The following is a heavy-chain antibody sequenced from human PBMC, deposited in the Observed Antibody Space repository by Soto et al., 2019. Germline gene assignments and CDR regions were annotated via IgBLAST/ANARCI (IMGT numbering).Heavy chain of an antibody. V-gene: IGHV3-7*01. CDR3: ARESAILYYDFWSGYSNIYFDY. CDR2: IKQDGSEK. D-gene: IGHD3-3*01. Sequence: GSLRLSCAASGFTFSSYWMSWVRQAPGKGLEWVANIKQDGSEKYYVDSVRGRFTISRDNAKNSLYLQMNSLRAEDTAVYYCARESAILYYDFWSGYSNIYFDYWGQGTLVTVSS. CDR1: GFTFSSYW. J-gene: IGHJ4*02.